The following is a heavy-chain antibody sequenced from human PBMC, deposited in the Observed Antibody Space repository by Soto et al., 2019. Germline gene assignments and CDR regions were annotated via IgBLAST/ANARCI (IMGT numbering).Heavy chain of an antibody. V-gene: IGHV4-59*01. CDR2: IYYSGST. CDR3: ARDRSDILTGYFDY. D-gene: IGHD3-9*01. CDR1: GGSISSYY. Sequence: QVQLQESGPGLVKPSETLSLTCTVSGGSISSYYWSWIRQPPGKGLEWIGYIYYSGSTNYNPSLKRRVTRSVDTSKNQFSLKLSSVTAADTAVYYCARDRSDILTGYFDYWGQGTLVTVSS. J-gene: IGHJ4*02.